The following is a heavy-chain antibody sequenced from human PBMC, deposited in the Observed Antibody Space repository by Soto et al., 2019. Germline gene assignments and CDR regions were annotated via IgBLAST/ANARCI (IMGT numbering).Heavy chain of an antibody. CDR2: LSDSGGST. Sequence: EVQLLESGGGLVQPGGSLRLSCTASGFTFSSHAMTWVRQAPGKGLEWVSGLSDSGGSTYYADSVKGRFTISRANSMNTLYLQMNTLRADDTAVYYCAKVSSSWYAGFFDLWGQGTLVTVSS. CDR1: GFTFSSHA. CDR3: AKVSSSWYAGFFDL. D-gene: IGHD6-13*01. V-gene: IGHV3-23*01. J-gene: IGHJ4*02.